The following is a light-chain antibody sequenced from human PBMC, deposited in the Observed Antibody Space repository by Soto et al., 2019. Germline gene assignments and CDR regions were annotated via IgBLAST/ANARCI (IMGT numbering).Light chain of an antibody. CDR2: EVY. CDR1: SSDVGGYNY. Sequence: QSALTQPPSASGSPGQSVTLSCTGTSSDVGGYNYVSWYQHHPGKAPKLIIYEVYKRPSGVPDRFSGSKSGNTAALTVSGLQAEDDADYYCSSYVGTNSYVFGTGTKLTVL. V-gene: IGLV2-8*01. CDR3: SSYVGTNSYV. J-gene: IGLJ1*01.